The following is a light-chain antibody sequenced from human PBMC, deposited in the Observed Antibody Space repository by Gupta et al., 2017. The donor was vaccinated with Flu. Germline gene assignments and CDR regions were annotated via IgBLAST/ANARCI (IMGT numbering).Light chain of an antibody. V-gene: IGLV1-51*01. Sequence: SSNIGNNYISWYQQFPGTAPKLLLYDNSMRPSGIPDRFSGSKSGTSATLGITGLQTGDEADYYCASWDTSLSAVVFGGGTKLTV. CDR3: ASWDTSLSAVV. CDR1: SSNIGNNY. J-gene: IGLJ2*01. CDR2: DNS.